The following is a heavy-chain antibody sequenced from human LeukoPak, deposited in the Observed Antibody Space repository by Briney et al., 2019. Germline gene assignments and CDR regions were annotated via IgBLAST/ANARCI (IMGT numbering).Heavy chain of an antibody. V-gene: IGHV4-59*01. J-gene: IGHJ3*02. Sequence: SETLSLTCTVSGGSISSYYWSWIRQPPGKGLEWIGYIYYSGSINYNPSLKSRVTISVDTSKNQFSLKLSSVTAADTAVYYCARDKMITFGGVIAHDAFDIWGQGTMVTVSS. CDR3: ARDKMITFGGVIAHDAFDI. CDR2: IYYSGSI. CDR1: GGSISSYY. D-gene: IGHD3-16*02.